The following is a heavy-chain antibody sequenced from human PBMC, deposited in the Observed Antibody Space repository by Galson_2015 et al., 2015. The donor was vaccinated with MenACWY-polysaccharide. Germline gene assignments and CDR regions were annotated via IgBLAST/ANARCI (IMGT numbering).Heavy chain of an antibody. Sequence: SLRLSCAASGFTFSSYAMTWVRQAPGKGLEWLSSISSSGVNTYYADSVKGRFTISRDNSKNTLYLQMNSLRAEDTAVYYCATVAVAAGTNYWGQGTLVTVSS. CDR3: ATVAVAAGTNY. CDR1: GFTFSSYA. J-gene: IGHJ4*02. CDR2: ISSSGVNT. V-gene: IGHV3-23*01. D-gene: IGHD6-13*01.